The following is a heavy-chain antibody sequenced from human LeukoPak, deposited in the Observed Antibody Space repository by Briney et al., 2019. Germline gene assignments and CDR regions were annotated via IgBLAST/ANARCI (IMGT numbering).Heavy chain of an antibody. CDR3: ARTRDFWSGYFDY. D-gene: IGHD3-3*01. CDR2: ILHSGST. J-gene: IGHJ4*02. CDR1: GVSITSDTYC. Sequence: SQTLSLTCAVSGVSITSDTYCWSWIRQPPGKGLEWIGYILHSGSTYYNPSLKSRVTISIDTSKSQFALKLSSVTAADTAVYYCARTRDFWSGYFDYWGQGTLVTVSS. V-gene: IGHV4-30-2*01.